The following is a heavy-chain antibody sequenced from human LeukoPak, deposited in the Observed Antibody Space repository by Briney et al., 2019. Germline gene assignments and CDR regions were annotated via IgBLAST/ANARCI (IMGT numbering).Heavy chain of an antibody. CDR3: ARERGAITMVRGVSDY. Sequence: PGGSLRLSCAASGFTFSSYAMSWVRQAPGKGLEWVSAISGSGGSTYYADSVKGRFTISRDNSKNTLYLQMNSLRAEDTAVYYCARERGAITMVRGVSDYWGQGTLVTVSS. D-gene: IGHD3-10*01. CDR2: ISGSGGST. J-gene: IGHJ4*02. V-gene: IGHV3-23*01. CDR1: GFTFSSYA.